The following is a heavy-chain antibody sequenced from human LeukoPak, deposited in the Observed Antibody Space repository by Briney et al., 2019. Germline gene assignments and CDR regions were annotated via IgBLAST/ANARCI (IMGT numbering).Heavy chain of an antibody. CDR3: AKVGYQYYYDSSGYYFDY. Sequence: PGGSLRLSCAASGFTFSTYWMTWVRQAPGKGLEWVANIKQDGSEKYYEDSMKGRFTISRDNSKNTLYLQMNSLRAEDTAVYYCAKVGYQYYYDSSGYYFDYWGQGTLVTVSS. J-gene: IGHJ4*02. D-gene: IGHD3-22*01. CDR1: GFTFSTYW. CDR2: IKQDGSEK. V-gene: IGHV3-7*01.